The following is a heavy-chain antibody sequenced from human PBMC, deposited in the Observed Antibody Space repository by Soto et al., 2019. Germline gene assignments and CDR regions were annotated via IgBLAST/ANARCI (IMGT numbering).Heavy chain of an antibody. CDR1: GVSIDNFF. Sequence: QVQLQESGPGLLRPSETLSLTCTVSGVSIDNFFWSWIRQIPGKGLAWIGYVSQGGTTAYMSAGEPTSYNPSIESRATISLDLPKNQFSLKLTAVTAADTAVYYCARDRGGITVSSKPLGEWFDPWGQGTLVTVSA. CDR3: ARDRGGITVSSKPLGEWFDP. J-gene: IGHJ5*02. V-gene: IGHV4-59*01. D-gene: IGHD6-19*01. CDR2: VSQGGTTAYMSAGEPT.